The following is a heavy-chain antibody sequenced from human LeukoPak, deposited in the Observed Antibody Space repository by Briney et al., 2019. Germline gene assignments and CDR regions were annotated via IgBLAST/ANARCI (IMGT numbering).Heavy chain of an antibody. J-gene: IGHJ6*02. CDR3: ASGRRADYYYGMDV. V-gene: IGHV4-61*02. CDR2: IYTSGST. CDR1: GGSISSGNYY. Sequence: PSQTLPLTCTVSGGSISSGNYYWGWIRQPAGKGLEWIGRIYTSGSTNYNPSLKSRVTISIDTSKNQFSLKLSSVTAADTAVYYCASGRRADYYYGMDVWGQGTTVTVSS. D-gene: IGHD1-26*01.